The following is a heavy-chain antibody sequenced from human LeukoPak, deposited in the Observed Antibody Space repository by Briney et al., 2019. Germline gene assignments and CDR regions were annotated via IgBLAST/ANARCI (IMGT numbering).Heavy chain of an antibody. CDR1: GFTFSSYA. CDR3: AKLYYDILSGYSPFDY. V-gene: IGHV3-23*01. CDR2: ISGSGGST. D-gene: IGHD3-9*01. J-gene: IGHJ4*02. Sequence: GGSLRLSCAASGFTFSSYAMNWVRQAPGKGLEWVSAISGSGGSTYYADSVKGRFTISRDNSKNTLYLQMNSLRAEDTAVYYCAKLYYDILSGYSPFDYWGQGTLVTVSS.